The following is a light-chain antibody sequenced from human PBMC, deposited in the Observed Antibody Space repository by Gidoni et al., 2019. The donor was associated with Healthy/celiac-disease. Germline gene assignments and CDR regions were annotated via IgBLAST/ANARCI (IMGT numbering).Light chain of an antibody. CDR3: QAWDSSTVV. CDR1: KLGDKY. V-gene: IGLV3-1*01. CDR2: QDS. J-gene: IGLJ2*01. Sequence: SYELNQPPSVSVSPGQTASITCSGDKLGDKYACWYQQKPGQSPLLVIYQDSKRPSGIPERFSGSNSGNTATLTISGTQAMDEAVYYCQAWDSSTVVFGGGTKLTVL.